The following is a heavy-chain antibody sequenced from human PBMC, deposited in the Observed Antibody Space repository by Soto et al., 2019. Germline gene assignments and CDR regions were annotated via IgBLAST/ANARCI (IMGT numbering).Heavy chain of an antibody. J-gene: IGHJ6*02. CDR1: GYTFTGYY. CDR3: ARDLIPVSCSGGSCYSSYYGMDV. V-gene: IGHV1-2*04. D-gene: IGHD2-15*01. Sequence: ASVKVSCKASGYTFTGYYMHWVRQAPGQGLEWMGWINPNSGGTNYAQKFQGWVPMTRDRSISPAYMELSRLRSDDTAVYYCARDLIPVSCSGGSCYSSYYGMDVWGQGTTVTVSS. CDR2: INPNSGGT.